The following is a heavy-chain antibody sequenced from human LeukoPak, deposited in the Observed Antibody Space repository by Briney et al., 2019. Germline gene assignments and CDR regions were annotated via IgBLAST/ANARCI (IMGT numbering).Heavy chain of an antibody. CDR2: IYTSGST. V-gene: IGHV4-61*02. CDR3: ARSYRREMATMRY. D-gene: IGHD5-24*01. J-gene: IGHJ4*02. Sequence: KTSETLSLTCTVSGGSISSGSYYWSWIRQPAGKGLEWIGRIYTSGSTNYNPSLKSRVTISVDTSKNQFSLKLSSVTAADTAVYYCARSYRREMATMRYWGQGTLVTVSS. CDR1: GGSISSGSYY.